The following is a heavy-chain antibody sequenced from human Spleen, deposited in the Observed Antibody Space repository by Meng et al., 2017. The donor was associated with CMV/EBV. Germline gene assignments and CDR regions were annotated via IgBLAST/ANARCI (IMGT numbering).Heavy chain of an antibody. CDR1: GITFSSYG. D-gene: IGHD6-13*01. Sequence: GESLKISCAASGITFSSYGMHLVRQAPGKGLEWVAFIRYDGSNKYYADSVKGRFTISRDNSKNTLYLQRNSLRAEDTAVYYCAKDWGRPWQQLGLLKSGDYWGQGTLVTVSS. CDR2: IRYDGSNK. CDR3: AKDWGRPWQQLGLLKSGDY. V-gene: IGHV3-30*02. J-gene: IGHJ4*02.